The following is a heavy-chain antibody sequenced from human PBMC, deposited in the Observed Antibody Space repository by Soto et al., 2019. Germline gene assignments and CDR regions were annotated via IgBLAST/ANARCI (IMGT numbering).Heavy chain of an antibody. V-gene: IGHV3-33*01. D-gene: IGHD3-22*01. CDR2: IWSDGTTK. CDR1: GFTFSSYH. J-gene: IGHJ5*02. Sequence: QVQLVESGGGVVQPGRSLRLSCAASGFTFSSYHFHWARQAPGKGLEWVAVIWSDGTTKKYADSVKGRFTISRDNSKNTLYLQMNSLGAEDTAVYYCVRYDSTGNGYHWGQGTLVIVSS. CDR3: VRYDSTGNGYH.